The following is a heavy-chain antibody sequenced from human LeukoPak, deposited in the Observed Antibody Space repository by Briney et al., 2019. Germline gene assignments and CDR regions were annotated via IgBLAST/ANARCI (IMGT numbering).Heavy chain of an antibody. CDR2: ISGSVAST. D-gene: IGHD3-9*01. V-gene: IGHV3-23*01. Sequence: GGSLRLSWAAAGFTFSSYAISWVRQAPGKWREWVSSISGSVASTYYADSVTGRFTISRDNSKNTLYLQMNSLNAEHRGLYYCETASGHVLRSFAWSPKRLYYSGMDVWGQGITVTVSS. J-gene: IGHJ6*02. CDR3: ETASGHVLRSFAWSPKRLYYSGMDV. CDR1: GFTFSSYA.